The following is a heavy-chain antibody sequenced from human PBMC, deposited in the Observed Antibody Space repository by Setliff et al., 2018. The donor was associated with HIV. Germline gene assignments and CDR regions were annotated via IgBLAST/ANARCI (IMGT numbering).Heavy chain of an antibody. V-gene: IGHV4-61*01. J-gene: IGHJ4*02. CDR3: ASQPAYSTDWYPPGYFDY. D-gene: IGHD6-19*01. CDR1: GFSLNNLRMS. Sequence: SGPTLVNPTETLTLTCTVSGFSLNNLRMSVTWIRQPPGKGLEWIGYIYYSGRTNYNPSLKSRVTISVDTSRNQFSLKLTSVTAADTAVYYCASQPAYSTDWYPPGYFDYWGQGTLVTVSS. CDR2: IYYSGRT.